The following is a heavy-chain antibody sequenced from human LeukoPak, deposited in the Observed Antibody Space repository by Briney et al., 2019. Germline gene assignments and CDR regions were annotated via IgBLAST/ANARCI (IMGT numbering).Heavy chain of an antibody. CDR1: GYTFTSYD. D-gene: IGHD3-10*01. Sequence: ASVKVSCKASGYTFTSYDINWVRQATGQGLEWMGWMNPNSGNTGYAQKFQGRVTMTRNTSISTAYMELSSLRSEDTAVYYCARLLWFGELSLLDYWGQGTLVAVSS. CDR2: MNPNSGNT. CDR3: ARLLWFGELSLLDY. V-gene: IGHV1-8*01. J-gene: IGHJ4*02.